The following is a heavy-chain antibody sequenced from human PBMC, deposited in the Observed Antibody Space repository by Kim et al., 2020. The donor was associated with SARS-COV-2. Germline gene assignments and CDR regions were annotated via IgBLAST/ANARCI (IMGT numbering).Heavy chain of an antibody. CDR3: VKGSPLGDY. Sequence: GGSLRLSCAASGFTFAMYAMTWVRQPPGKGLEWVSFISGDGSETSYADSVKGRFTVSRDSAKNTLYLQMNTLRADDTAVYYCVKGSPLGDYWGQGILVTV. CDR2: ISGDGSET. J-gene: IGHJ4*02. V-gene: IGHV3-23*01. D-gene: IGHD3-10*01. CDR1: GFTFAMYA.